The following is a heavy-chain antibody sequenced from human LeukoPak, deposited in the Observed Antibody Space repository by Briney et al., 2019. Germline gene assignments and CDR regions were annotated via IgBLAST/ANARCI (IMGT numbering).Heavy chain of an antibody. Sequence: GGSLRLSCAASGFTFSNYWMHWVRQAPGKGLEWVGFIRSKPYGGTAEYAASVKGRFTISRDDSKTIAYLDMNGLKTEDTAVYHCTVQVIPSDKWFDPWGQGTPVTVSS. V-gene: IGHV3-49*04. D-gene: IGHD2-21*01. CDR3: TVQVIPSDKWFDP. J-gene: IGHJ5*02. CDR2: IRSKPYGGTA. CDR1: GFTFSNYW.